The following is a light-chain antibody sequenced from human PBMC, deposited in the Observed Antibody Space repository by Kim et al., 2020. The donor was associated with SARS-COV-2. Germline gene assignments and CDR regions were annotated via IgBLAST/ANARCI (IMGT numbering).Light chain of an antibody. CDR2: GAS. CDR1: QSVSSSF. J-gene: IGKJ2*01. V-gene: IGKV3-20*01. Sequence: SPGERATLSCRASQSVSSSFLGWYQQKAGHAPRLLIYGASSRATGIPDRFSGSGSGTDFTLTISRLEPEDFAVYYCQQYGSSPLYTFGQGTKLE. CDR3: QQYGSSPLYT.